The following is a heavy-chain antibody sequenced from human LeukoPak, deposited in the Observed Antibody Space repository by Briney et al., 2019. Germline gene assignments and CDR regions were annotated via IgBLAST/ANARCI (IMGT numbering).Heavy chain of an antibody. J-gene: IGHJ3*02. D-gene: IGHD6-19*01. V-gene: IGHV3-23*01. Sequence: GGSLRLSCAASGFPFSNYAMSWVRQAPGKGLEWVSIIIGSGSTYYADSVKGRFTISRDSSKSTLSLQMNSLRAEDTAVYHCAKTGPIGWDAFDIWGQGTMVTVSS. CDR3: AKTGPIGWDAFDI. CDR1: GFPFSNYA. CDR2: IIGSGST.